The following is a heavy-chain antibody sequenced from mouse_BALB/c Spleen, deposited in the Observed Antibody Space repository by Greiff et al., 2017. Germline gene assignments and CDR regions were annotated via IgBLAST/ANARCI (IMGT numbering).Heavy chain of an antibody. CDR1: GFTFSSYT. V-gene: IGHV5-6-4*01. CDR3: TRGRSYAMDY. Sequence: EVNVVESGGGLVKPGGSLKLSCAASGFTFSSYTMSWVRQTPEKRLEWVATISSGGTYTYYPDSVKGRFTISRDNAKNTLYLQMSSLKSEDTAMYYCTRGRSYAMDYWGQGTSVTVSS. CDR2: ISSGGTYT. J-gene: IGHJ4*01.